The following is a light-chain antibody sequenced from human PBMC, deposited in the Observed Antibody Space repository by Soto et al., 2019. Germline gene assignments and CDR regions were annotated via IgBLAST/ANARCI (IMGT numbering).Light chain of an antibody. CDR3: QQYDKSPCT. Sequence: EIVLTQSPATLSLSPGERATLSCRASQSISSSFLACYQQKPGHARRLLIYAASSRATGIPDRISGSGSGTDFTLTISRLESEDFAVYYCQQYDKSPCTFGQGTQLEIK. V-gene: IGKV3-20*01. J-gene: IGKJ2*02. CDR2: AAS. CDR1: QSISSSF.